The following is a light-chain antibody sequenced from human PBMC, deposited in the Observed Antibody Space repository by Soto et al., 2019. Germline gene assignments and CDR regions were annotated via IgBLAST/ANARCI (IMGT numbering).Light chain of an antibody. CDR1: HVISTY. CDR2: GAS. J-gene: IGKJ4*01. V-gene: IGKV1-9*01. CDR3: QHLYNYPFT. Sequence: IQLTQSPSSLSASVGDRVTITCRASHVISTYFAWYQQKPGKAPQLLIHGASTLQSGVPSRFSGSASGTEFTLTISSLQPEDSAAYYCQHLYNYPFTFGGGTRVEIK.